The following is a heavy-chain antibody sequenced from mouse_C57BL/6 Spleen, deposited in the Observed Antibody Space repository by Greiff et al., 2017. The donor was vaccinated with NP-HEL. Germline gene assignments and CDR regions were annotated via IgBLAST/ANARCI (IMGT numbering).Heavy chain of an antibody. CDR2: ISSGGSYT. Sequence: EVKLVESGGDLVKPGGSLKLSCAASGFTFSSYGMSWVRQTPDKRLEWVATISSGGSYTYYPDSVKGRFTISRDNAKNTLYLQMSSLKSEDTAMYYCARHEDYGSEYFDYWGQGTTLTVSS. J-gene: IGHJ2*01. D-gene: IGHD1-1*01. V-gene: IGHV5-6*01. CDR3: ARHEDYGSEYFDY. CDR1: GFTFSSYG.